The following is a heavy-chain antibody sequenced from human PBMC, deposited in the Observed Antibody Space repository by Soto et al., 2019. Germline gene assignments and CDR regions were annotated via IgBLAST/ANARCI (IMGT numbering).Heavy chain of an antibody. D-gene: IGHD6-6*01. CDR1: GFTFGDYA. CDR3: TRVVAARWDYYYYGMDV. Sequence: PGGSLRLSCTASGFTFGDYAMSWFRQAPGKGLEWVGFIRSKAYGGTTEYAASVKGRFTISRDDSKSIAYLQMKSLKTEDTAVYYCTRVVAARWDYYYYGMDVWGQGTTVTVSS. CDR2: IRSKAYGGTT. J-gene: IGHJ6*02. V-gene: IGHV3-49*03.